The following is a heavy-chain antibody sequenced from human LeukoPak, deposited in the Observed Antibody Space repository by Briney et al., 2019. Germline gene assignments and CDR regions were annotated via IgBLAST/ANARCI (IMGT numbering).Heavy chain of an antibody. J-gene: IGHJ6*02. CDR1: GVSISSGGYS. CDR2: IYYSGST. V-gene: IGHV4-61*08. CDR3: ARVVYYYDSSPGMDV. Sequence: SQTLSLTCAVSGVSISSGGYSWSWIRQPPGKGLEWIGYIYYSGSTNYNPSLKSRVTISVDTSKNQFSLKLSSVTAADTAVYYCARVVYYYDSSPGMDVWGQGTTVTVSS. D-gene: IGHD3-22*01.